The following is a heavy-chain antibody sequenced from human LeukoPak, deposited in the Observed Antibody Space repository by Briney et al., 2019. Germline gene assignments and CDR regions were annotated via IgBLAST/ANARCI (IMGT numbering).Heavy chain of an antibody. CDR1: GYTFTGYY. CDR2: INPNSGGT. V-gene: IGHV1-2*02. Sequence: ASVTVSCKASGYTFTGYYMHWVRQAPGQGLEWMGWINPNSGGTNYAQKFQGRVTMTRDTSISTAYMELSRLRSDDTAVYYCARDGVGYYDSSGYYYFQHWGQGTLDTVSS. J-gene: IGHJ1*01. CDR3: ARDGVGYYDSSGYYYFQH. D-gene: IGHD3-22*01.